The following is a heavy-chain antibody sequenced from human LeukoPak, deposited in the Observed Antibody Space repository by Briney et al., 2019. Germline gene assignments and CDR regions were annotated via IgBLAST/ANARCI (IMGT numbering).Heavy chain of an antibody. CDR1: GGSISSYY. CDR3: ARRGCSSTSCYSYYYYYYMDV. J-gene: IGHJ6*03. Sequence: SETLSLTCTVSGGSISSYYWSWIRQPPGKGLEWIGYIYYSGSTNYNPSLKSRVTISVDTSKNQFSLKLSSVTAADTAVYYCARRGCSSTSCYSYYYYYYMDVWGKGTTVTISS. D-gene: IGHD2-2*01. V-gene: IGHV4-59*12. CDR2: IYYSGST.